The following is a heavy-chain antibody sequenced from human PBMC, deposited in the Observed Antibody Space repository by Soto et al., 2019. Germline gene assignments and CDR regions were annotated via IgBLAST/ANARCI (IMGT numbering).Heavy chain of an antibody. CDR3: AKGRGYYYDSSRNWFDP. CDR2: ISGSGGST. CDR1: GFTFSSYA. V-gene: IGHV3-23*01. D-gene: IGHD3-22*01. Sequence: RLSCAASGFTFSSYAMSWVRQAPGKGLEWVSAISGSGGSTYYADSVKGRFTISRDNSKNTLYLQMNSLRAEDTAVYYCAKGRGYYYDSSRNWFDPWGQGTLVTVSS. J-gene: IGHJ5*02.